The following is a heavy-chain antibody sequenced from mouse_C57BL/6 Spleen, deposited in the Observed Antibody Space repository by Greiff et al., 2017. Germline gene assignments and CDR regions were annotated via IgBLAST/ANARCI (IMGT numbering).Heavy chain of an antibody. J-gene: IGHJ4*01. CDR3: ARGGRHYAMDY. Sequence: EVQLQQSGPGLVKPSQSLSLTCSVTGYSITSGYYWNWIRQFPGNKLEWMGYISYDGSYNYNPSPKNRISITRDTSKNQFFLKVNTVTTEDTATYDCARGGRHYAMDYWGQGTSVTVSS. CDR2: ISYDGSY. V-gene: IGHV3-6*01. CDR1: GYSITSGYY.